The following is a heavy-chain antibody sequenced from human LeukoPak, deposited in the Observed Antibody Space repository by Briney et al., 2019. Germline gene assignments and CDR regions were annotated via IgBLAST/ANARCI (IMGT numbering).Heavy chain of an antibody. CDR2: ISTDGSYK. Sequence: GGSLRLSCAVSGFTFSSFPFHWVRQAPGRGLEWVAAISTDGSYKYHGDSVKGRFTISRDNPMNTLYLQMNGLRPDDTAVYYCARSLIPGRWYFDLWGRGALVTVSS. J-gene: IGHJ2*01. V-gene: IGHV3-30*04. CDR1: GFTFSSFP. D-gene: IGHD3-16*01. CDR3: ARSLIPGRWYFDL.